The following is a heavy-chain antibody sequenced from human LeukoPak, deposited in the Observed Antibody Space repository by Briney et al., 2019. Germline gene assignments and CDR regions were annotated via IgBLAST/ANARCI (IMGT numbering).Heavy chain of an antibody. D-gene: IGHD3-22*01. J-gene: IGHJ3*02. CDR3: ARRYDSSGYYPLRAFDI. V-gene: IGHV5-51*01. CDR2: IYPGDSDT. CDR1: GYSVTSYW. Sequence: GESLKISCKGSGYSVTSYWICWVRQMPGKGLEGMGIIYPGDSDTRYSPSFQGQVTISADKSISIAYLQWSSLKASDTAMYYCARRYDSSGYYPLRAFDIWGQGTMVTVSS.